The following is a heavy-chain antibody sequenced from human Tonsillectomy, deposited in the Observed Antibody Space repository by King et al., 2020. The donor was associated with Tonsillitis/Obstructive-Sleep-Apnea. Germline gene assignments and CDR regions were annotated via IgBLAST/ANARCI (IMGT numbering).Heavy chain of an antibody. Sequence: HVQLVESGGGLVKPGGSLRLSCAASGFSFSDYYMSWIRQAPGKGLEWVSYISSSSSYTNNDDSVKGRFTIPRDNAKNSLCLQMNSLRAEDTAVYYCARVGCSGTSCYFDSWGQGTLVTVSS. D-gene: IGHD2-2*01. CDR1: GFSFSDYY. V-gene: IGHV3-11*05. J-gene: IGHJ4*02. CDR3: ARVGCSGTSCYFDS. CDR2: ISSSSSYT.